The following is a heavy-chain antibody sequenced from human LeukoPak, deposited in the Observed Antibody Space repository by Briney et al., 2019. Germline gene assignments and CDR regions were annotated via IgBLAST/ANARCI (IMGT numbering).Heavy chain of an antibody. CDR3: ARGVEPLAANTLAY. D-gene: IGHD1-14*01. CDR1: GFTVITND. J-gene: IGHJ4*02. V-gene: IGHV3-53*01. Sequence: GGSLRLSCAASGFTVITNDVSWVRQAPGKGLEWVSVLYSDGNTKYADSVQGRFTISRDNSKNTLYLEMNSLSPDDTAVYYCARGVEPLAANTLAYWGQGTLVTVSS. CDR2: LYSDGNT.